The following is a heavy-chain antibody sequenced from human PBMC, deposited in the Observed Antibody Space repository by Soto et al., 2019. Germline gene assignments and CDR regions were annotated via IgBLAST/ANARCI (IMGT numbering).Heavy chain of an antibody. Sequence: QVQLQESGPGLVKPSQTLSLTCTVSGGAISSGAYYWSWIRQHPGKGLEWSGYIYYSGSTYYNPSLKSRVSISGDMSNNQFSVKLNSVTSADTAVYYCARDYDSSGYWGGLDFDYWGQGTLVPVSS. CDR3: ARDYDSSGYWGGLDFDY. D-gene: IGHD3-22*01. CDR2: IYYSGST. CDR1: GGAISSGAYY. J-gene: IGHJ4*02. V-gene: IGHV4-31*03.